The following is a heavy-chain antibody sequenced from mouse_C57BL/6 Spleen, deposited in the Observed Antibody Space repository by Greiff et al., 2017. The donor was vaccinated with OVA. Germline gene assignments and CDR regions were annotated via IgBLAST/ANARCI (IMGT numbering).Heavy chain of an antibody. CDR1: GYSITSGYY. V-gene: IGHV3-6*01. D-gene: IGHD2-3*01. CDR2: ISYDGSN. J-gene: IGHJ2*01. CDR3: ARDDGYYVAFDY. Sequence: EVQLQELGPGLVKPSQSLSLTCSVTGYSITSGYYWNWIRQFPGNKLEWMGYISYDGSNNYNPSLKNRISITRDTSKNQFFLKLNSVTTEDTATYYCARDDGYYVAFDYWGQGTTLTVSS.